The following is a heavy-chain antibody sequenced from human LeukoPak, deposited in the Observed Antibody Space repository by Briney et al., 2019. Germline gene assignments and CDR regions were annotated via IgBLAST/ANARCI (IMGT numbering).Heavy chain of an antibody. V-gene: IGHV3-30-3*01. D-gene: IGHD2-2*01. CDR1: GFTFSNYA. CDR3: ARGQYCSSTSCYPYWFDP. Sequence: PGGSLRLSCAASGFTFSNYAMHWVRQAPGKGLEWVTVISYDGNNKYYADSVKDRFTISRDNSKNTVYLQMNSLRAEDTAVYYCARGQYCSSTSCYPYWFDPWGQGTLVTVSS. CDR2: ISYDGNNK. J-gene: IGHJ5*02.